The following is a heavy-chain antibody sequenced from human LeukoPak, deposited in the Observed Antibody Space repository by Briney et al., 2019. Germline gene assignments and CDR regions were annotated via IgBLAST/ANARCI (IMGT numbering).Heavy chain of an antibody. D-gene: IGHD4/OR15-4a*01. CDR3: VRDLT. Sequence: GGSLRLSCLASGFTFSASAMHWVRQAPGKGPQFVSAITSDGRSTYYADSVKGRFTISRDNSENTLYLQMSSVRPEDTAVYYCVRDLTWGQGTLVTVSS. CDR2: ITSDGRST. CDR1: GFTFSASA. V-gene: IGHV3-64D*06. J-gene: IGHJ4*02.